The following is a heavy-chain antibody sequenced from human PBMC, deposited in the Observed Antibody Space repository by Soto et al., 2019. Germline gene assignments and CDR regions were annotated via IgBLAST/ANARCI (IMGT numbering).Heavy chain of an antibody. CDR2: IYSSGST. J-gene: IGHJ4*02. D-gene: IGHD3-10*01. CDR1: GGSISSGGNF. V-gene: IGHV4-31*03. CDR3: ARRDSSGSYFDH. Sequence: QVQLQESGPGLVKPSQTLSLTCTVSGGSISSGGNFWSWIRQHPGKGLEWIGYIYSSGSTYYNPSLKSRVTISGDTSKNQFSLKLSSVTAADTAVYYCARRDSSGSYFDHWGQGTLVTVSS.